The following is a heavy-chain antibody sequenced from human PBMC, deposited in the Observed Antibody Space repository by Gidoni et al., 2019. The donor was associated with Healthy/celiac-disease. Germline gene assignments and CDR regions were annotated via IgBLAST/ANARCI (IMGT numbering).Heavy chain of an antibody. V-gene: IGHV3-23*01. CDR3: AKDLQYCSSSSCYGLRYFYGMDV. CDR2: ISRCGTST. D-gene: IGHD2-2*01. CDR1: GFTFSNFA. Sequence: EVQLLESGGGLVQPGGSLRLSCAASGFTFSNFAMTWVRQAPGKGLEWVSGISRCGTSTHYADSVKGRFTISRDNSKNTLYLQMNSLRAEDTAIYYCAKDLQYCSSSSCYGLRYFYGMDVWGQGTTVTVSS. J-gene: IGHJ6*02.